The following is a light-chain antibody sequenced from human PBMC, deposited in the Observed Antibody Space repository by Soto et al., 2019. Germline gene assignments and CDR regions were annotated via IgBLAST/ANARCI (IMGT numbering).Light chain of an antibody. CDR3: QQTSSAPWT. J-gene: IGKJ1*01. V-gene: IGKV1-39*01. Sequence: DIQMTQSPSSLPASVGDRVILTCRASQSVYNYLNWYQQKPGKAPKLLIYSASSLESGVPSRFSASASGTDFTLTISSLQPEDFATYYCQQTSSAPWTFGQGTKVEIK. CDR1: QSVYNY. CDR2: SAS.